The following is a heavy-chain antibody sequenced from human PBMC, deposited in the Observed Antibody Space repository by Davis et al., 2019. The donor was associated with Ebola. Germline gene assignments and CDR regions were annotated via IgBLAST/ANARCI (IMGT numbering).Heavy chain of an antibody. Sequence: GESLKISCAASRFTFSSYAMHWVRQAPGKGLDWVAVISDDGRNKYYADSVKGRFTISRDNSKNTLYLQMNGLRDEDTALYYCAKTKYSNGYWFDPWGQGTLVTVSS. CDR3: AKTKYSNGYWFDP. D-gene: IGHD5-18*01. J-gene: IGHJ5*02. CDR1: RFTFSSYA. CDR2: ISDDGRNK. V-gene: IGHV3-30-3*02.